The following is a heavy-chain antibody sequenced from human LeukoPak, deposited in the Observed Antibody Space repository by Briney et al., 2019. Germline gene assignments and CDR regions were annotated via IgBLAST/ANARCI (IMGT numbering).Heavy chain of an antibody. J-gene: IGHJ4*02. CDR1: GYTFTSYY. CDR3: AREGITGTTYFDY. CDR2: INPSGGGT. Sequence: ASVKVSCKASGYTFTSYYMHWVRQAPGQGLEWMGIINPSGGGTSYAQKFQGRVTMTRDTSTSAVYMELSSLRSEDTAVYYCAREGITGTTYFDYWGQGTLVTVSS. D-gene: IGHD1-7*01. V-gene: IGHV1-46*01.